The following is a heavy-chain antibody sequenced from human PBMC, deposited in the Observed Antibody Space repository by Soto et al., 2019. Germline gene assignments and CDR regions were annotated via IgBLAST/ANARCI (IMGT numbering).Heavy chain of an antibody. V-gene: IGHV4-59*01. CDR1: GGSISSYY. D-gene: IGHD3-22*01. CDR2: IYYSGST. J-gene: IGHJ4*02. CDR3: ASKSNRYYDNGLSLDY. Sequence: SETLSLTCTVSGGSISSYYWSWIRQPPGKGLEWIGYIYYSGSTNYNPSLKSRVTISVDTSKNQFSLQLSSVTAADTAVYYCASKSNRYYDNGLSLDYWGQGTLVTVSS.